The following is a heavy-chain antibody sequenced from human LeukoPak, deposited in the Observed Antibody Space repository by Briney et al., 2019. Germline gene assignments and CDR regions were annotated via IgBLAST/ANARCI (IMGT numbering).Heavy chain of an antibody. D-gene: IGHD3-10*01. J-gene: IGHJ6*03. V-gene: IGHV4-34*01. CDR1: GGSFSGYY. CDR3: ARQVRGVLTGYYYYMDV. Sequence: SETLSLTCAVYGGSFSGYYWSWLRQPPGKGLEWIGEINHSGSTNYNPSLKSRVTISVDTSKNQFSLKLSSVTAADTAVYYCARQVRGVLTGYYYYMDVWGKGTTVTVSS. CDR2: INHSGST.